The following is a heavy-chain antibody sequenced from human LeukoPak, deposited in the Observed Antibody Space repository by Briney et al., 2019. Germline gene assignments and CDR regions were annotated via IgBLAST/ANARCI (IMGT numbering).Heavy chain of an antibody. Sequence: SETLSLTCAVYGGSFSGYYWSWIRQPPGKGLEWIGEINHSGSTNYNPSLKSRVTISVDTSKNQFSLKLSSVTAADTALYYCARGGGDSGYYYDYWGQGILVTVSS. CDR1: GGSFSGYY. V-gene: IGHV4-34*01. CDR3: ARGGGDSGYYYDY. D-gene: IGHD1-14*01. CDR2: INHSGST. J-gene: IGHJ4*02.